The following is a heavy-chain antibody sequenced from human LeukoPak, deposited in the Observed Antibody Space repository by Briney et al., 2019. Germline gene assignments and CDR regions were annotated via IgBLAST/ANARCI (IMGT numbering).Heavy chain of an antibody. CDR3: AKAGIMITFGGVIVLEYYFDY. CDR2: ISGSGGST. J-gene: IGHJ4*02. Sequence: HPGGSLRLSCAASGFTFSSYAMSWVRQAPGKGLEWVSAISGSGGSTYYADSVKGRFTISRDNSKNTLYLQMNSLRAEDTAVYYCAKAGIMITFGGVIVLEYYFDYWGQGTLVTVSS. D-gene: IGHD3-16*02. CDR1: GFTFSSYA. V-gene: IGHV3-23*01.